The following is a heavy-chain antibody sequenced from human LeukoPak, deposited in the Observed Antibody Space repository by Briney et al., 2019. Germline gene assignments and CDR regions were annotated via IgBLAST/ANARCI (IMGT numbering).Heavy chain of an antibody. Sequence: ASVKVSCKASGYTFTSYAMHWVRQAPGQRLEWMGRINAGNGNTKYSQKFQGRVTITRDTSASTAYMELSSLRSEDTAVYYCARDDDYYYGMDVWGQGTTVTVSS. CDR1: GYTFTSYA. CDR3: ARDDDYYYGMDV. CDR2: INAGNGNT. V-gene: IGHV1-3*01. J-gene: IGHJ6*02.